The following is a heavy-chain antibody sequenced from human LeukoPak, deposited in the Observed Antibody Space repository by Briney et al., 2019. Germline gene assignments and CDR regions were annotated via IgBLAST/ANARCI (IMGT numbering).Heavy chain of an antibody. Sequence: SETLSLTCAVYGGSFSDYYWTWIRQPPGKGLEWIGEINHSGSPNNNPSLKSRVSISFDTSKNQFSLKLTSVTAADTAMFYCARHDASTGDYVGRCFDFWGQGTLVTVSS. D-gene: IGHD7-27*01. CDR3: ARHDASTGDYVGRCFDF. CDR2: INHSGSP. CDR1: GGSFSDYY. V-gene: IGHV4-34*01. J-gene: IGHJ4*02.